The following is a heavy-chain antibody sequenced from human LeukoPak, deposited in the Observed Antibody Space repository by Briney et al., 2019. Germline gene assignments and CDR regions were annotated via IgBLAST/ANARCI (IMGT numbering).Heavy chain of an antibody. CDR2: ISAGSEDS. CDR1: GFTFGGYA. D-gene: IGHD1-7*01. J-gene: IGHJ6*02. CDR3: ARTIAQYSNTWLYYYYGLDV. Sequence: GGSLRLSCTASGFTFGGYAMSWVRQAPGKGLEWVSSISAGSEDSYYADSVKGRFTISRDNSKSTLYLQMNSLRADDTAVYYCARTIAQYSNTWLYYYYGLDVWGQGTAVTVSS. V-gene: IGHV3-23*01.